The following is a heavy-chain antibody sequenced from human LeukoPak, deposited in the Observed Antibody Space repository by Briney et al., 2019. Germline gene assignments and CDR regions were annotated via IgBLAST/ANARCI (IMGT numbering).Heavy chain of an antibody. V-gene: IGHV3-11*04. Sequence: SGGSLRLSCAASGFTFSDYYMSWIRQAPGKGLVWVSYISGSSSTIYYAGSVKGRFSISRDNAKNSLYLQKNSLRAEDTAVYYCARERVYDSWSGSRVLFDHWGQGTLVTVSS. CDR2: ISGSSSTI. CDR3: ARERVYDSWSGSRVLFDH. D-gene: IGHD3-3*01. CDR1: GFTFSDYY. J-gene: IGHJ4*02.